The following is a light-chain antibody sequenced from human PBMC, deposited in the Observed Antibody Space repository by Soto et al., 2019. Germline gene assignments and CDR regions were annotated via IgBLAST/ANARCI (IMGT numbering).Light chain of an antibody. V-gene: IGKV3-15*01. J-gene: IGKJ2*01. Sequence: IMMTQSPATLSVSPGEGATLSCRASQSVSSNLAWYQHKPGQAPRLLISGASTRATGIPARFSGSGSGTEFTLTISGLQSEDFAVYYCQQYNNWYTFGQGTRLEIK. CDR1: QSVSSN. CDR2: GAS. CDR3: QQYNNWYT.